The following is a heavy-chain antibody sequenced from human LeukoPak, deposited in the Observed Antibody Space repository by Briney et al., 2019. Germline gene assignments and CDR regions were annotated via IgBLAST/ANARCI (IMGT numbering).Heavy chain of an antibody. J-gene: IGHJ4*02. V-gene: IGHV4-39*07. Sequence: SETLSLTCTVSGGSISSSTYYWGWIRQPPGKGLEWIGSLYYSGSTYYNPSLKSRVTISVDTSKNQFSLKLSSVTAADTAVYYCARPSYYSSSRFDYWGQGTLVTVSS. CDR1: GGSISSSTYY. D-gene: IGHD6-13*01. CDR3: ARPSYYSSSRFDY. CDR2: LYYSGST.